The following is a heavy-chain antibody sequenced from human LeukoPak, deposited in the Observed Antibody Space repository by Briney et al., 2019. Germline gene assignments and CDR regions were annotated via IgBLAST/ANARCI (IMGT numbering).Heavy chain of an antibody. Sequence: SVKVSCKASGYTFTSYDINWVRQATGQGLEWMGGIIPIFGTANYAQKFQGRVTITADKSTSTAYMELSSLRSEDTAVYYCARMVLDGSAKYFDYWGQGTLVTVSS. D-gene: IGHD5-24*01. CDR3: ARMVLDGSAKYFDY. CDR1: GYTFTSYD. CDR2: IIPIFGTA. V-gene: IGHV1-69*06. J-gene: IGHJ4*02.